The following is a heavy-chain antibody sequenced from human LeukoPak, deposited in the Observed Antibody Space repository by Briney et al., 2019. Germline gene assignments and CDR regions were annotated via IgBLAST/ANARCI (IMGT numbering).Heavy chain of an antibody. CDR3: AVGASLPDTNYYYYYMDV. V-gene: IGHV1-8*01. J-gene: IGHJ6*03. Sequence: ASVKVSCKASGSTFTSYDINWVRQATGQGLEWMGWMNPNSGNTGYAQKFQGRVTMTRNTSISTAYMELSSLRSEDTAVYYCAVGASLPDTNYYYYYMDVWGKGTTVTISS. CDR2: MNPNSGNT. D-gene: IGHD3-3*01. CDR1: GSTFTSYD.